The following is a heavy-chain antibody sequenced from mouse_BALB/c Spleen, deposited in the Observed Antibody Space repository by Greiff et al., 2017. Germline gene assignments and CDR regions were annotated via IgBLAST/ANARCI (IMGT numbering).Heavy chain of an antibody. Sequence: VQLQESGPGLVKPSQSLSLTCSVTGYSITSGYYWNWIRQFPGNKLEWMGYISYDGSNNYNPSLKNRISITRDTSKNQFFLKLNSVTTEDTATYYCARAYDYAYFDDWGQGTTLTVSS. V-gene: IGHV3-6*02. J-gene: IGHJ2*01. CDR3: ARAYDYAYFDD. D-gene: IGHD2-4*01. CDR2: ISYDGSN. CDR1: GYSITSGYY.